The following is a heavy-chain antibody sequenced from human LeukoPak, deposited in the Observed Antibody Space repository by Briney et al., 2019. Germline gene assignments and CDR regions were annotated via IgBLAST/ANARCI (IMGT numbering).Heavy chain of an antibody. V-gene: IGHV3-20*04. CDR2: INWNGGST. J-gene: IGHJ6*03. CDR1: GFTFYDYG. D-gene: IGHD6-19*01. Sequence: PGGSLRLSCAASGFTFYDYGMSWVRQAPGKGLEWGTGINWNGGSTGYADSVKGRFTISRDNAKNSLYLQMNSLRAEDTAVYYCARGVRIVAGTFRRDYYMDVWGKGTTVTVFS. CDR3: ARGVRIVAGTFRRDYYMDV.